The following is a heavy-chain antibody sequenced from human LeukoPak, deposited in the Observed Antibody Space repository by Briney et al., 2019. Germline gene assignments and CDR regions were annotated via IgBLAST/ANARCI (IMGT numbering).Heavy chain of an antibody. J-gene: IGHJ4*02. CDR1: GGSISSSSYY. CDR2: IYYSGST. V-gene: IGHV4-39*07. D-gene: IGHD5-12*01. Sequence: SETLSLTCTVSGGSISSSSYYWGWIRQPPGKGLEWIGSIYYSGSTYYNPSLKSRVTISVDTSKNQFSLKLSSVTAADTAVYYCARDKEFSGYDYFDYWGQGTLVTVSS. CDR3: ARDKEFSGYDYFDY.